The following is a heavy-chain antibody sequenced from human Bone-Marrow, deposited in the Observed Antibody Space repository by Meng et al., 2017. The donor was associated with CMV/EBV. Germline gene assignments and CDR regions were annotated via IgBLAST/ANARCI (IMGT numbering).Heavy chain of an antibody. Sequence: GESLKISCVASGFTFSDYGMHWVRQAPGKGLEWVAVIWYDGTNRYYADSVKGRFTISRDNSNNILYLQMNSLRAEDTAVYFCATHGSLITVAKVVYDHWGQGTLVTVSS. D-gene: IGHD2-15*01. J-gene: IGHJ5*02. CDR2: IWYDGTNR. CDR3: ATHGSLITVAKVVYDH. V-gene: IGHV3-33*03. CDR1: GFTFSDYG.